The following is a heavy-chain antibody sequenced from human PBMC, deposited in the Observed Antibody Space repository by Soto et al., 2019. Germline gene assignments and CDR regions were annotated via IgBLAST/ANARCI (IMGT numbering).Heavy chain of an antibody. V-gene: IGHV3-7*03. CDR3: AREEGYCSSTSCYSAYGMDV. CDR1: GFTFSSYW. Sequence: LRLSCAASGFTFSSYWMSWVRQAPGKGLEWVANIKQDGSEKYYVDSVKGRFTISRDNAKNSLYLQMNSLRAEDTAVYYCAREEGYCSSTSCYSAYGMDVWGQGTTVTVS. J-gene: IGHJ6*02. CDR2: IKQDGSEK. D-gene: IGHD2-2*02.